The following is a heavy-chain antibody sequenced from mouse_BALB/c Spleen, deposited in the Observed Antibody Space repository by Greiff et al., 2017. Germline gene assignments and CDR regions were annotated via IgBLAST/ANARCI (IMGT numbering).Heavy chain of an antibody. D-gene: IGHD2-2*01. V-gene: IGHV3-6*02. CDR1: GYSITSGYY. J-gene: IGHJ3*01. Sequence: DVQLQESGPGLVKPSQSLSLTCSVTGYSITSGYYWNWIRQFPGNKLEWMGYISYDGSNNYNPSLKNRISITRDTSKNQFFLKLNSVTTEDTATYYCAREGYDRGFAYWGQGTLVTVSA. CDR3: AREGYDRGFAY. CDR2: ISYDGSN.